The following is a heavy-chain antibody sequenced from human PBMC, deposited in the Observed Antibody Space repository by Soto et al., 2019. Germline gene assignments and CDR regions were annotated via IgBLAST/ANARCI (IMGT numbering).Heavy chain of an antibody. CDR1: GGSISSYY. J-gene: IGHJ3*02. Sequence: SETLSLTCTVSGGSISSYYWIWIRQPPGKGLEWIGYIYYSGSTNYNPSLKSRVTISVDTSKNQFSLKLSSVTAADTAVYYCARVSSSSPIDAFDIWGQGTMVTVSS. CDR2: IYYSGST. V-gene: IGHV4-59*01. CDR3: ARVSSSSPIDAFDI. D-gene: IGHD6-13*01.